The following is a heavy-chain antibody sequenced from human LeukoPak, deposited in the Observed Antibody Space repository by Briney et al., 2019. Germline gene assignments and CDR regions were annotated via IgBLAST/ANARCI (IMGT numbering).Heavy chain of an antibody. D-gene: IGHD3-10*01. CDR2: INPNSGGT. CDR3: ARDMVRGVIIETADY. CDR1: GYTFTGYY. V-gene: IGHV1-2*02. Sequence: ASVKVSCKASGYTFTGYYMHWVRQAPGQELEWMGWINPNSGGTNYAQKFQGRVTMTRDTSISTAYMELSRLRSDDTAVYYCARDMVRGVIIETADYWGQGTLVTVSS. J-gene: IGHJ4*02.